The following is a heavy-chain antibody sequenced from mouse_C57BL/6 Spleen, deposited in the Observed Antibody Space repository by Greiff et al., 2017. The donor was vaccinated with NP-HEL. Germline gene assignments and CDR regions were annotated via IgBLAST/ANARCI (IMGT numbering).Heavy chain of an antibody. J-gene: IGHJ2*01. CDR1: GYTFTTYW. D-gene: IGHD1-1*02. CDR2: INPSTGYT. CDR3: ATGGGNTFAF. V-gene: IGHV1-7*01. Sequence: VQLQQSGAELAKPGASVKMSCKASGYTFTTYWMHWVKQRPGQGLEWIGYINPSTGYTEYNQKFKDKATLTADKSSSTAYMQLSSRTSEDSAVYYCATGGGNTFAFWGQGTTLTVSS.